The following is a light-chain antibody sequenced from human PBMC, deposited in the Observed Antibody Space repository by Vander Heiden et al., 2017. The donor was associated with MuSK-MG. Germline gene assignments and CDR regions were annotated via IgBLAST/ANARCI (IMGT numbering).Light chain of an antibody. V-gene: IGLV3-19*01. CDR3: DSRDSSGNLVV. Sequence: SELTQDTAVSVALGRPVRITSQGDSLRSYYASWYQQTPGQAPVLFIYGKNNRPSGIPDRFSGSSSGNTASLTITGAQAEDEADYYCDSRDSSGNLVVFGGGTKLTVL. CDR1: SLRSYY. CDR2: GKN. J-gene: IGLJ2*01.